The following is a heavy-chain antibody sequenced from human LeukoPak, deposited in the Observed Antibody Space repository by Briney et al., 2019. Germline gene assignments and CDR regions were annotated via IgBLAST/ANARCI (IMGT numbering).Heavy chain of an antibody. J-gene: IGHJ4*02. CDR3: ARVAAAAGLAFDY. CDR2: IYYSGST. CDR1: GGSISSYY. D-gene: IGHD6-13*01. Sequence: SETLSLTCTVSGGSISSYYWSWIRQPPGKGLEWIGYIYYSGSTNYNPSLKSRVTISVDTSKNQFSLKLSSVTAADTAVYYCARVAAAAGLAFDYWGQGTLVTVSS. V-gene: IGHV4-59*01.